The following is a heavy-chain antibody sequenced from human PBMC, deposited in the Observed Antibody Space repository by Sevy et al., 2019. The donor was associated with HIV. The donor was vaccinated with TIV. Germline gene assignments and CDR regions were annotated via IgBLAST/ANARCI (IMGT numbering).Heavy chain of an antibody. CDR1: GFSFSSYW. CDR2: IKQDGSEQ. CDR3: ATDLFSGTNF. V-gene: IGHV3-7*01. D-gene: IGHD3-3*01. Sequence: GGSLRLYCVASGFSFSSYWMSWVRQAPGKGLEWVANIKQDGSEQYYVDSVKGRFTISRDNAKNSLDLQMNSLRAEDTALYYCATDLFSGTNFWGQGTLVTVSS. J-gene: IGHJ4*02.